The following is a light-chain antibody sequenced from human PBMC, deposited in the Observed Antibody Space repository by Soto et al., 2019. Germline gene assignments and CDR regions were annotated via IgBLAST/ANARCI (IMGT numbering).Light chain of an antibody. CDR1: SSDVGGYNY. CDR2: DVS. Sequence: QSVLTQPASVSGSPGQSITISCTGTSSDVGGYNYVSWYQQHPGKAPKLMIYDVSNRPSGVSNRFSGSKSGNTASLTISGLQAEDEADYYCSSYTSSSDYYVFGTGTQLT. J-gene: IGLJ1*01. CDR3: SSYTSSSDYYV. V-gene: IGLV2-14*01.